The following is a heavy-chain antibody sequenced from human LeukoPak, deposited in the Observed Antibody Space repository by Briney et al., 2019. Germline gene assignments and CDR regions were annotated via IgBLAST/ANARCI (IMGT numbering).Heavy chain of an antibody. D-gene: IGHD4-17*01. CDR2: ISGSGGST. Sequence: GGSLRLSCAASGFTFSSYAMSWVRQAPGKGLEWVSAISGSGGSTYYADSVKGRFTISRDNSKNTLYLQMNSLRAEDTAVYYCAKDAVGDYGDYVYFDYWGQGTLVTVSS. CDR1: GFTFSSYA. CDR3: AKDAVGDYGDYVYFDY. V-gene: IGHV3-23*01. J-gene: IGHJ4*02.